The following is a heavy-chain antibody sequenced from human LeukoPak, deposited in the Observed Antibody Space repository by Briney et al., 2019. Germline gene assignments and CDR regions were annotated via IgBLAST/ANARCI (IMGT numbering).Heavy chain of an antibody. V-gene: IGHV3-43*01. Sequence: GGSLRLSCSASGFPFDDFAMHWVRQAPGKGLEWVSLISWEGQTTYYADSVRGRFTISRDNSKNSLYLQMNSLTTDDTAFYYCTRDTDFGSATNYFDHWGQGTLVSVSS. CDR2: ISWEGQTT. CDR1: GFPFDDFA. D-gene: IGHD3-10*01. J-gene: IGHJ4*02. CDR3: TRDTDFGSATNYFDH.